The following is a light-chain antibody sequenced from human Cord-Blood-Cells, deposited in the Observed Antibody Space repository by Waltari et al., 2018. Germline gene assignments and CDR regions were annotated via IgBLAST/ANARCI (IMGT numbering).Light chain of an antibody. Sequence: EIVMTQSPATLSVSPGERATLSCRASQSVSSNLAWYQQKPGQAHRPLIYGASTRATAIPARFSGSGSGTEFTLTISSRQSEDIAVYYCQQYNNWPPITFGQGTRLEIK. V-gene: IGKV3-15*01. CDR1: QSVSSN. CDR3: QQYNNWPPIT. J-gene: IGKJ5*01. CDR2: GAS.